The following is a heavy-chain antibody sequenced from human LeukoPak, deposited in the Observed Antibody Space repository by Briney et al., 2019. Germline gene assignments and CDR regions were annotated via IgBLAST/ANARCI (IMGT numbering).Heavy chain of an antibody. D-gene: IGHD3-3*01. V-gene: IGHV3-23*01. Sequence: PGGSLRLSCAASGFTFSNYAMTWVRQAPGKGLEWVSAISGSGGSTYYADSVKGRFTISRDNSKNTLYLQMNSLRAEDTAVYHCAKAGDFWSGYYYYYYGVDVWGQGTTVTVSS. CDR1: GFTFSNYA. J-gene: IGHJ6*02. CDR3: AKAGDFWSGYYYYYYGVDV. CDR2: ISGSGGST.